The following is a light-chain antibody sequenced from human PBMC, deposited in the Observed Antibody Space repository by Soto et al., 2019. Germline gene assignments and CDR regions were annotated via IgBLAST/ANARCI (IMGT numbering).Light chain of an antibody. J-gene: IGKJ3*01. V-gene: IGKV1-5*03. CDR1: DSVNRW. Sequence: DIQMTQSPSTLSASVGDRVTITCRASDSVNRWLAWYQQKPGKAPKLLIYKASNLEGGVPSRFSGSGSGTAFTLTIISLQPDDFATYYCQQYESYSPFTFGPGTTVDIK. CDR2: KAS. CDR3: QQYESYSPFT.